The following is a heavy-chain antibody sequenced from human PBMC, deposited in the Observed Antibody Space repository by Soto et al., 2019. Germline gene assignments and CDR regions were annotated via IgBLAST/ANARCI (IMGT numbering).Heavy chain of an antibody. CDR1: GASTSSFY. CDR2: ISNAGNR. D-gene: IGHD1-26*01. CDR3: AKVRGSSGSYYFDF. J-gene: IGHJ4*02. V-gene: IGHV4-59*01. Sequence: LSLTCTVSGASTSSFYWSWIRQSPGKGLEWMAYISNAGNRNFNPSLQGRVTISMDTSKNQFSLRLNSVTAADTAVYYCAKVRGSSGSYYFDFWGLGTLVTVSS.